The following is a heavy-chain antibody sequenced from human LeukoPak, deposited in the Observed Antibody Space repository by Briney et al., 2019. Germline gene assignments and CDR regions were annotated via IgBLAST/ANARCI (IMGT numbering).Heavy chain of an antibody. CDR1: GYTFTSYY. Sequence: ASVKVSCKASGYTFTSYYMHWVRQAPGQGLEWKGIINPSGGSTSYVQKFQGRVTMTRDMSTSTVYMELISLRSEDTAVYYCARDLGVSAYERFDYWGQGTLVTVSS. J-gene: IGHJ4*02. D-gene: IGHD5-12*01. V-gene: IGHV1-46*01. CDR2: INPSGGST. CDR3: ARDLGVSAYERFDY.